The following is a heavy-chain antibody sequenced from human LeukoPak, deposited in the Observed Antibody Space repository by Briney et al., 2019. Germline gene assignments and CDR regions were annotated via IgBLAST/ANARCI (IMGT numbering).Heavy chain of an antibody. D-gene: IGHD6-13*01. CDR3: ASARTSSRSWFTFDY. CDR2: FYDSGST. Sequence: SETLSLTCTVSGGSISSRNYYWDWIRQPPGKGLEWIGNFYDSGSTYYNPSLKSRVTISGDTSKNQLSLKLSSVTAADTAVYYCASARTSSRSWFTFDYWGQGILVTVSS. CDR1: GGSISSRNYY. J-gene: IGHJ4*02. V-gene: IGHV4-39*01.